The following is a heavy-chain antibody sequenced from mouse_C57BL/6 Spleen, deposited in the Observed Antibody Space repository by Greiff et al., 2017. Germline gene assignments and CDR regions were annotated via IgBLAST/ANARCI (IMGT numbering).Heavy chain of an antibody. CDR3: ARRDYGSSYWYFDD. V-gene: IGHV1-64*01. CDR1: GYTFTSYW. CDR2: IHPNSGST. J-gene: IGHJ1*03. D-gene: IGHD1-1*01. Sequence: VQLQQPGAELVKPGASVKLSCKASGYTFTSYWMHWVKQRPGQGLEWIGMIHPNSGSTNYNEKFKSKATLTVDKSSSTAYMQLSRLTSEDSAVYYWARRDYGSSYWYFDDWGKGTTVTVSA.